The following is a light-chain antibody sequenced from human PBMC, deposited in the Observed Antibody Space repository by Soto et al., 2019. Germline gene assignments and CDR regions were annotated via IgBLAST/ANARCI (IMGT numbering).Light chain of an antibody. CDR2: GAS. CDR1: QSVSSN. V-gene: IGKV3-15*01. Sequence: EIVMTQSPATLSVSPGERATLSCRASQSVSSNLAWYQQKPGQAPRLLIYGASTRATGIPARFSGSGSGTEFTLTISSLQSEDLGVYYCQQDHNWPWTFGQGTKVDI. J-gene: IGKJ1*01. CDR3: QQDHNWPWT.